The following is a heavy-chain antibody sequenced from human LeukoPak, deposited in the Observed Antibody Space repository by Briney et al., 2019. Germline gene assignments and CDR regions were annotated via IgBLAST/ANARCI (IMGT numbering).Heavy chain of an antibody. D-gene: IGHD5-18*01. Sequence: GGSLRLSCAASGFTFSSYWMSWVRRAPGKGLEWVANIKQDGSEKNYVDSVKGRFTISRDNAKTSLYLQMNSLRVEDTAVYYCARSLWPEDYWGQGTLVTVSS. J-gene: IGHJ4*02. V-gene: IGHV3-7*01. CDR3: ARSLWPEDY. CDR1: GFTFSSYW. CDR2: IKQDGSEK.